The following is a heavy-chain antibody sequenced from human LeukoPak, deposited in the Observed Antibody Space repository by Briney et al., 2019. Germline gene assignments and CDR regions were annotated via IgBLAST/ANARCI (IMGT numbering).Heavy chain of an antibody. CDR3: ARSRWRFDP. Sequence: GGSLRLSCTASGLTFSTSGFNWVRQAPGKGLEWVASIGPTGSDRYHADSIKGRFTISRDNANNFLYLQMNSLRAEDTAVYYCARSRWRFDPWGQGTLVTVSP. CDR2: IGPTGSDR. V-gene: IGHV3-21*06. D-gene: IGHD2-15*01. CDR1: GLTFSTSG. J-gene: IGHJ5*02.